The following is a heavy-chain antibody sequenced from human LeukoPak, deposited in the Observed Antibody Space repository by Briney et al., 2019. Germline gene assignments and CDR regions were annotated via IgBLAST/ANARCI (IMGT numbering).Heavy chain of an antibody. Sequence: SETLSLTCTVSGGSISSYYWSWIRQPPGKGLEWIGYIYYSGSTNYNPSLKSRVTISVDTSKNQFSLKLSSVTAADTAVYYCARLPGYGDPSYYYYGMDVWGQGTTVTVSS. CDR1: GGSISSYY. J-gene: IGHJ6*02. V-gene: IGHV4-59*08. CDR3: ARLPGYGDPSYYYYGMDV. D-gene: IGHD4-17*01. CDR2: IYYSGST.